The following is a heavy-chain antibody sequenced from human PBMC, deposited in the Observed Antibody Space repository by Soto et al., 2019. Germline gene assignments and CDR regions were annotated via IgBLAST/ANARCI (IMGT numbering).Heavy chain of an antibody. CDR2: FYSSGSI. D-gene: IGHD6-19*01. V-gene: IGHV4-31*03. CDR1: GYSITAGGYY. CDR3: ARMYSSGSGWFHP. Sequence: SETLSLTCFVSGYSITAGGYYWSWIRHHPGKGLEWIGSFYSSGSIIYNPSLRSRVSISGDTSSSQFSMSLTSVTAADTARYYCARMYSSGSGWFHPWGQGTLVTVSS. J-gene: IGHJ5*02.